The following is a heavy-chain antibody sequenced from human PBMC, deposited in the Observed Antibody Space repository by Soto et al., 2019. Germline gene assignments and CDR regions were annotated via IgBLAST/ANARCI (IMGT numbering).Heavy chain of an antibody. CDR3: AEMRIAGYSYGYPFDY. CDR1: GFTVDDYA. D-gene: IGHD5-18*01. V-gene: IGHV3-9*01. CDR2: ISANGDNV. Sequence: GGSLRLSCVASGFTVDDYAMHWVRQAPGKGLEWVSGISANGDNVDYADSVKGRFTVSRDNAKNSLFLQMNSLRPEDTALYYCAEMRIAGYSYGYPFDYWGQGTLVTVSS. J-gene: IGHJ4*02.